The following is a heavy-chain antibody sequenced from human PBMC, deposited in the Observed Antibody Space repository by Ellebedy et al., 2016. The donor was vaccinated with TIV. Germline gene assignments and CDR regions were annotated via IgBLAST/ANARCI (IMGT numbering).Heavy chain of an antibody. CDR2: IYPGGGST. D-gene: IGHD5-12*01. V-gene: IGHV1-46*01. CDR1: GYTFTTYY. Sequence: ASVKVSCKASGYTFTTYYMHWVRQAPGQGLEWMGLIYPGGGSTTYAQKFPGRVTMTRDTSTSTVYMELSSLRPDDTAVYYCATSRSAYDLCYWGQGTLVTVSS. J-gene: IGHJ4*02. CDR3: ATSRSAYDLCY.